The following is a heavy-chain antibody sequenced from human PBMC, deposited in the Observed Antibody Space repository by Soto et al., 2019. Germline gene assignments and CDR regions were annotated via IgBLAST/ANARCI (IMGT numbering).Heavy chain of an antibody. J-gene: IGHJ4*02. D-gene: IGHD2-15*01. CDR3: ASIVVVVAAQDY. Sequence: PGGSLRLSCAASGFTFSSYSMDWVRQAPGKGLEWVSSISSSSSYIYYADSVKGRFTISRDNAKNSLYLQMNSLRAEDTAVYYCASIVVVVAAQDYWGQGTLVTVSS. CDR2: ISSSSSYI. CDR1: GFTFSSYS. V-gene: IGHV3-21*01.